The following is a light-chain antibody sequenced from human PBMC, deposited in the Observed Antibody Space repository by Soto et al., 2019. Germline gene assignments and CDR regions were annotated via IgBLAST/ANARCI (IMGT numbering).Light chain of an antibody. Sequence: DIQMTQSPSSLSASVGDRVTITCRASQSIAYYVNWFQQKPGKAPKLLIYAASSLQSGDPSRFIGSGSGTDFTLTISSLQPEDFATYFCQQSSNSPMYTFGQGTKLYI. J-gene: IGKJ2*01. CDR2: AAS. V-gene: IGKV1-39*01. CDR1: QSIAYY. CDR3: QQSSNSPMYT.